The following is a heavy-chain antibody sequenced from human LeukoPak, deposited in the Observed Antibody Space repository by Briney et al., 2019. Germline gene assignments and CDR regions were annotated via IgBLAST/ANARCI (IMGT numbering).Heavy chain of an antibody. D-gene: IGHD2-15*01. CDR3: ARARWWQLAYFDY. V-gene: IGHV1-3*01. J-gene: IGHJ4*02. CDR2: INAGNGNT. Sequence: ASVKLSCKASGYTFTSYAMHWVRQAPGQRLEWMGWINAGNGNTKYSQKFQGRVTITRDTSASTAYMELSSLRSEDTAVYFCARARWWQLAYFDYWGQGTLVTVSS. CDR1: GYTFTSYA.